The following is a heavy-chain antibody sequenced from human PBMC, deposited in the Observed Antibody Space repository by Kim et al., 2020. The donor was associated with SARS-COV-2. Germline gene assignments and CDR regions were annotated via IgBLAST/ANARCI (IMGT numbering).Heavy chain of an antibody. Sequence: GSTRYNPSRKSRVTISVDTSKNQFSLKLSSVTAADTAVYYCAKEDGSLDYWGQGTLVTVSS. J-gene: IGHJ4*02. CDR2: GST. V-gene: IGHV4-59*01. D-gene: IGHD6-25*01. CDR3: AKEDGSLDY.